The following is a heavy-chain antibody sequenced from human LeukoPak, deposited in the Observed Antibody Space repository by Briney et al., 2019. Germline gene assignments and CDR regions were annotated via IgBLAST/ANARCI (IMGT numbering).Heavy chain of an antibody. J-gene: IGHJ4*02. D-gene: IGHD4-17*01. V-gene: IGHV2-26*01. CDR2: IFSNDEK. Sequence: SGPVLVHPTEPLTLTCTVSGFSLRTARMGVSWIRQTPGKALEWLAHIFSNDEKSYNTSLKSRLTISKDTSKSQVVLTMTNMDPVYTATYYCARIRYGDYHYYIDYWGQGTLVTVSS. CDR3: ARIRYGDYHYYIDY. CDR1: GFSLRTARMG.